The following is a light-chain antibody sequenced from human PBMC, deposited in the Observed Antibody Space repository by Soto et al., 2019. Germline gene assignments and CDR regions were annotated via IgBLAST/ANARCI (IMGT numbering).Light chain of an antibody. V-gene: IGKV3-11*01. Sequence: EIVLTQSPATLSLSPGERATLSCRASQSVSSYLAWYQQKPGQAPRLLIYDASNRATGIPARFSASGSGTDFTLAISSLEPEDFAVYYCHQRSNWPHTFGQGTKLEIK. CDR3: HQRSNWPHT. CDR1: QSVSSY. J-gene: IGKJ2*01. CDR2: DAS.